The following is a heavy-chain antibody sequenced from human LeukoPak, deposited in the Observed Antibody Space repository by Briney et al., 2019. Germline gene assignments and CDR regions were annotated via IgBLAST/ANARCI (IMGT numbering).Heavy chain of an antibody. V-gene: IGHV4-39*01. CDR3: ARSEVITIDCFDI. J-gene: IGHJ3*02. Sequence: SETLSLTCTVSGGPITSNSYYWGWIRQPPGKGLEWIGSINYSWTTYYNPSLNSRDTISIDTSKNQFSLQLNSVSAADTAVYYCARSEVITIDCFDIWSQGTVVTVSS. CDR1: GGPITSNSYY. CDR2: INYSWTT. D-gene: IGHD3-16*01.